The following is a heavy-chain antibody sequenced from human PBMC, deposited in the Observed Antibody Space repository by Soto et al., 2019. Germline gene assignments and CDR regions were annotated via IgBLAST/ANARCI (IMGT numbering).Heavy chain of an antibody. J-gene: IGHJ6*02. CDR2: IIPIFGTA. V-gene: IGHV1-69*13. CDR1: GGTFSSYA. D-gene: IGHD5-18*01. Sequence: SVKVSCKASGGTFSSYAISWVRQAPGQGLEWMGGIIPIFGTANYAQKFQGRVTITADESTSTAYMELSSLRSEDTAVYYCAKCRGYSYGYYYYYGMDVWGQGTTVTVSS. CDR3: AKCRGYSYGYYYYYGMDV.